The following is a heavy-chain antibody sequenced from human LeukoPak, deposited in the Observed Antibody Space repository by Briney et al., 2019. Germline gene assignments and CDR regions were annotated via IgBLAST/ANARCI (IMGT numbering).Heavy chain of an antibody. CDR3: ASEQQLVFDY. CDR1: GFTFSSYA. D-gene: IGHD6-13*01. CDR2: ISYDGSNK. V-gene: IGHV3-30-3*01. Sequence: PGGSLRLSCAASGFTFSSYAMHWVRQAPGKGLEWVAVISYDGSNKYYADSVKGRFTISRDNSKNTLYLQMNSLRAEDTAVHYCASEQQLVFDYWGQGTLVTVSS. J-gene: IGHJ4*02.